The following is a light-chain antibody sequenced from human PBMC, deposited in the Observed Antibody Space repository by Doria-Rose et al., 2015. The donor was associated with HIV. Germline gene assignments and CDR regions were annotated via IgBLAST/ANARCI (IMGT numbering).Light chain of an antibody. CDR1: QRVKSSY. Sequence: EIVLTQSPGTLSLSPGERATLSRRASQRVKSSYLAWYQQKPGQAPRLLIYDASTSATGIPDRFSGSGSGTDFTLTISRLEPEDVAVYYCQQYGTSRGTFGQGTRLEIK. V-gene: IGKV3-20*01. J-gene: IGKJ5*01. CDR2: DAS. CDR3: QQYGTSRGT.